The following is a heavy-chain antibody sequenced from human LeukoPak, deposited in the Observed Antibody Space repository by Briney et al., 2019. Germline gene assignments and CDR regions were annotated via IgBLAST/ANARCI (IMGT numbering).Heavy chain of an antibody. D-gene: IGHD2-2*02. CDR1: VGSISSGNW. Sequence: PSGTLSLTCGVSVGSISSGNWWSWVRQSPEKGLEWIGEIHHNGTRNYNPSLKSRVTISADTFQSHFSLIVTSLTAADTAVYYCATAPILRGEGGEHYRCGMDVWGQGTTVIVSS. V-gene: IGHV4-4*02. CDR2: IHHNGTR. CDR3: ATAPILRGEGGEHYRCGMDV. J-gene: IGHJ6*02.